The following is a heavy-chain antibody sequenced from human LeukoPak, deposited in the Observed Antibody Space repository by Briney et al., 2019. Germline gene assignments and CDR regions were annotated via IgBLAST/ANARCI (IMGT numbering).Heavy chain of an antibody. J-gene: IGHJ4*02. CDR2: TSYSGST. CDR3: ARLSSSHLPDY. Sequence: TSETLSLTCAVYGGSFSGYYWSWIRQPPGKGLEWIGTTSYSGSTYYNPSLKSRVTIPVDTSKDQFSLKLSSVTAADTAVYYCARLSSSHLPDYWGQGILVTVSS. CDR1: GGSFSGYY. D-gene: IGHD6-13*01. V-gene: IGHV4-34*01.